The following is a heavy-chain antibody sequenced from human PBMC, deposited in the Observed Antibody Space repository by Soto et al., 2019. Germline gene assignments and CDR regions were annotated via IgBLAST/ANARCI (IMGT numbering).Heavy chain of an antibody. D-gene: IGHD1-26*01. CDR1: GYTLSELF. CDR2: FDPAEGNT. Sequence: QVQLVQSGAEVKKPGASVKVSCKVSGYTLSELFVHWVRQAPGKGLEWLGGFDPAEGNTIYAQNFRGRVTMTDDTSTDTAHMELSSLRSDDTAVYYCATGFPQWELLQYWGQGTLLTVSS. J-gene: IGHJ4*02. V-gene: IGHV1-24*01. CDR3: ATGFPQWELLQY.